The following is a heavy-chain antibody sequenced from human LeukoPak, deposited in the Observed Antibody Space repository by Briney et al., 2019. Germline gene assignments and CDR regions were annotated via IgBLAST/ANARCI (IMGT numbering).Heavy chain of an antibody. CDR1: GYSISSGYY. V-gene: IGHV4-38-2*02. J-gene: IGHJ4*02. Sequence: QTSETLSLTCTVSGYSISSGYYWGWIRQPPGKGLEWIATISHSGSTYYNPSLKSQVTISVDTSKNQFSLKLSSVTAADTAVYYCARGGLDYFDSWGQGTLVTVSS. CDR3: ARGGLDYFDS. D-gene: IGHD6-19*01. CDR2: ISHSGST.